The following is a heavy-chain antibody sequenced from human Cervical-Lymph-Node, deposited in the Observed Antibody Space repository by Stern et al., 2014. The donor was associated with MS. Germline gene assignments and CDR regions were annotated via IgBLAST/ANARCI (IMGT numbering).Heavy chain of an antibody. V-gene: IGHV1-69*19. Sequence: QVQLVESGTEVKKPGSSMKISCQASGGAFSSYTISWVRQAVGQGPEWMGGIIPIFDEATYAQKFQGRLTISADESTNIIYMELSSLELDDTATYYCAREAGHWFGPWGQGTHVVVS. J-gene: IGHJ5*02. CDR2: IIPIFDEA. CDR1: GGAFSSYT. D-gene: IGHD6-19*01. CDR3: AREAGHWFGP.